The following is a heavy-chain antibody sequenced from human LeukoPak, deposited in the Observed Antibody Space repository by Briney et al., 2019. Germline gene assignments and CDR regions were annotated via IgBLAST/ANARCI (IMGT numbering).Heavy chain of an antibody. V-gene: IGHV3-64D*09. CDR2: ISSNGGST. CDR1: GFTFSSYA. CDR3: VKEGVGPITFFDY. Sequence: GGSLRLSCSASGFTFSSYAMYWVRQAPGMGLEYVSAISSNGGSTYYADSVKGRFTISRDNSKNTLYLQMSSLRAEDTAVYYCVKEGVGPITFFDYWGQGTLVTVSS. J-gene: IGHJ4*02. D-gene: IGHD1-26*01.